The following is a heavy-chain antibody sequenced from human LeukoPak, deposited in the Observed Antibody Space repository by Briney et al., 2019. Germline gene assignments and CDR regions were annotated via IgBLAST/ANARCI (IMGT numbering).Heavy chain of an antibody. Sequence: GGSLRLSCAASGFTFSSYSINWVRQAPGKGLDWVSSISGSSTYIYYSDSVKGRFTISRDNAKNSVYLQMNSLRAEDTAVYYCARDLQSGSGTHFTYWGQRSLVTVSS. J-gene: IGHJ1*01. CDR1: GFTFSSYS. D-gene: IGHD3-10*01. CDR2: ISGSSTYI. V-gene: IGHV3-21*01. CDR3: ARDLQSGSGTHFTY.